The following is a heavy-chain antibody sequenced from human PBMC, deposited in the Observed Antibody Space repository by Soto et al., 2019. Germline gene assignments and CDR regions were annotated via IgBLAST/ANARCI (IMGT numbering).Heavy chain of an antibody. CDR2: VYYSGTT. D-gene: IGHD6-19*01. CDR1: GGSVSDKTYY. CDR3: ARTTAVPDTLRSRYYFDY. J-gene: IGHJ4*02. Sequence: LSLTCSVSGGSVSDKTYYWSWIRQPPGKGLEWIGYVYYSGTTNYNPSLKSRVSISVDTSQNQFSLRLNSVTAADTALYYCARTTAVPDTLRSRYYFDYWGQGTLVTVSS. V-gene: IGHV4-61*01.